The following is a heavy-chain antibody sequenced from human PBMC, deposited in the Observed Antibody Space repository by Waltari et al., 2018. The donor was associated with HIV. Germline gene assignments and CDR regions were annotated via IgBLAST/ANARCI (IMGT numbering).Heavy chain of an antibody. CDR3: ARTRIPSSGWYVDY. CDR2: IYTSGGT. CDR1: GGSISSGTYY. V-gene: IGHV4-61*02. J-gene: IGHJ4*02. D-gene: IGHD6-19*01. Sequence: QVQLQESGPGLVKPSQTLSLTCTVSGGSISSGTYYWSWIRQPAGKGLEWIGRIYTSGGTNYNPSLKSRLTISVDTSKNQFSLKLSSVTAADTAVYYCARTRIPSSGWYVDYWGQGTLVTVSS.